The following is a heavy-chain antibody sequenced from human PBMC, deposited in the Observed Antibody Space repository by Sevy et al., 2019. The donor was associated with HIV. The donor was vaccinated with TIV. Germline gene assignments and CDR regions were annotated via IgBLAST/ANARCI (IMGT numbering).Heavy chain of an antibody. CDR1: GFMFNTYA. CDR2: ISGSGDSA. D-gene: IGHD2-21*01. CDR3: AKDIQRCMQCGGEFYHFDS. J-gene: IGHJ4*02. Sequence: GGSLRLSCAASGFMFNTYAMSWVRQAPGKGLEWVSGISGSGDSAYYEDSLKGRFTVSRDNSKNTQYLQMDSLTGEETAIYYFAKDIQRCMQCGGEFYHFDSWGQRTVVTVSS. V-gene: IGHV3-23*01.